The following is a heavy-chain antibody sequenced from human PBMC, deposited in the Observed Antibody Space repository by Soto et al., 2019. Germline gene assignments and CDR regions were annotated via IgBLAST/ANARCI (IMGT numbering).Heavy chain of an antibody. CDR2: INYSGST. J-gene: IGHJ4*02. Sequence: SETLSLTCTVSGDSIGTTHSYWAWIRQSPGKGLEWIGNINYSGSTYYMPSLRSRVTLSVDTSKNQFSLRLTSVTAEDTAVYYCARHEGNGNVWPLDYWGQGIQATVSS. CDR1: GDSIGTTHSY. V-gene: IGHV4-39*01. D-gene: IGHD2-8*01. CDR3: ARHEGNGNVWPLDY.